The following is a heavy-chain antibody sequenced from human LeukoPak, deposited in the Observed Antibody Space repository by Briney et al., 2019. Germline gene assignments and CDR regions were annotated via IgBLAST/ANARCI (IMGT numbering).Heavy chain of an antibody. CDR2: INAGNGNT. CDR1: GYTFTRYA. D-gene: IGHD5-12*01. CDR3: ARVADSGYVGYYFDY. V-gene: IGHV1-3*01. Sequence: ASVKVSFKASGYTFTRYAMHWVRQAPGQRLEWMGWINAGNGNTKYSPKFQGRVTITRDTSASTAYMELSSLRSEDTAVYYCARVADSGYVGYYFDYWGQGTLVTVSS. J-gene: IGHJ4*02.